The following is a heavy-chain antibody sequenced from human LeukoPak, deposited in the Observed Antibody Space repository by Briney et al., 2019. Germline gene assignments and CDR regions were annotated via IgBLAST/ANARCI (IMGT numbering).Heavy chain of an antibody. Sequence: GGSLRLSCEASGFTFSTYSMNWVRQAPGKGLEWVSYISTSSSIYYADSVKGRLTISRDNAKNSLYLQMNSLRAEDTAMYYCARGDNWNSYYYYYMDVWGKGTTVTVSS. V-gene: IGHV3-48*04. D-gene: IGHD1-7*01. CDR1: GFTFSTYS. CDR3: ARGDNWNSYYYYYMDV. J-gene: IGHJ6*03. CDR2: ISTSSSI.